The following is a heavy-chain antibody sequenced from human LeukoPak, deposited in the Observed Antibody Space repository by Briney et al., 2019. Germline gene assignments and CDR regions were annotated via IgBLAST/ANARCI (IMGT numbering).Heavy chain of an antibody. Sequence: RPSGTLSLTCTVSGGSISSYYWSWIRQPPGKGLEWIGYIYYSGSTNYNPSLKSRVTISVDTSKNQFSLKLSSVTAADTAVYYCARLWGVDGRLRFDPWGQGTLVTVSS. J-gene: IGHJ5*02. CDR2: IYYSGST. D-gene: IGHD3-16*01. CDR3: ARLWGVDGRLRFDP. V-gene: IGHV4-59*08. CDR1: GGSISSYY.